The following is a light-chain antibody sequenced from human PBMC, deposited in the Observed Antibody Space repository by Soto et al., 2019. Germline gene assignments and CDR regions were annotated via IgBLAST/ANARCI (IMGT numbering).Light chain of an antibody. J-gene: IGLJ2*01. V-gene: IGLV2-14*01. Sequence: QSVLTQPASVSGSPGQWITISCTGTSTDVGGYNDVSWYQQHPGKAPTLMIYDVSNRPSGVSNRFSGSKSGNTASVTISGLQAEDEDDYYSSSYTSSSTVVFGGGTKLTVL. CDR2: DVS. CDR3: SSYTSSSTVV. CDR1: STDVGGYND.